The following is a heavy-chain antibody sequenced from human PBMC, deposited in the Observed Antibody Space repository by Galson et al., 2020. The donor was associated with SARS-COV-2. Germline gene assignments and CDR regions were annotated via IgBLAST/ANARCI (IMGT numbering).Heavy chain of an antibody. J-gene: IGHJ5*02. Sequence: ASVKVSCKVSGYTLTELSMHWVRQAPGKGLEWMGGFDPEDGETIYAQKFQGRVTMTEDTSTDTAYMELSSLRSEDTAVYYCATVSPYYDILTGYFLLNWFDPWGQGTLVTVSS. CDR2: FDPEDGET. V-gene: IGHV1-24*01. CDR1: GYTLTELS. D-gene: IGHD3-9*01. CDR3: ATVSPYYDILTGYFLLNWFDP.